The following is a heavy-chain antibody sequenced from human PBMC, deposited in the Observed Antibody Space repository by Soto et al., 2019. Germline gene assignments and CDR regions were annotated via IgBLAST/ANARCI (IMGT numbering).Heavy chain of an antibody. Sequence: QVQLVQSGAEVKKPGASVKVSCKASGYTFTSYDFNWVRQATGQGLEWMGWMNPNSGNTGYVQKFQGRVTMTRNTSISTAYMELSSLRSEDTAVYYCARRGLSSSSTFRYFYYGMDAWGQGTTVTVSS. D-gene: IGHD6-6*01. CDR1: GYTFTSYD. V-gene: IGHV1-8*01. J-gene: IGHJ6*02. CDR3: ARRGLSSSSTFRYFYYGMDA. CDR2: MNPNSGNT.